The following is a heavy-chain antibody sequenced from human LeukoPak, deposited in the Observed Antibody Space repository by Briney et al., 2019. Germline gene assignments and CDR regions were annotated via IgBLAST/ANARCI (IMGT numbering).Heavy chain of an antibody. CDR3: ARVVAGEGREYFDY. J-gene: IGHJ4*02. CDR1: GGTFSSYA. D-gene: IGHD6-19*01. CDR2: IIPIFGTA. V-gene: IGHV1-69*13. Sequence: SVKVSCKASGGTFSSYAISWVRQAPGQGLEWMGGIIPIFGTANYAQKFQGRVTIPADESTSTAYMELSSLRSEDTAVYYCARVVAGEGREYFDYWGQGTLVTVSS.